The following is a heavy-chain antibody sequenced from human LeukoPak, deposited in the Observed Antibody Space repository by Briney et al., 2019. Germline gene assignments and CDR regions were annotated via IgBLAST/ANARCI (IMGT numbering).Heavy chain of an antibody. D-gene: IGHD6-19*01. Sequence: PGGSLRLSCAASGFTFSSYWMSWVRQAPGKGLEWVASISGTGTNTYYADSVKGRFTISRDNSRNTLYLQMNSLGAEDTAIYYCAKDHGVAVTGMFYWGQGTLVTVSS. CDR3: AKDHGVAVTGMFY. V-gene: IGHV3-23*01. CDR1: GFTFSSYW. J-gene: IGHJ4*02. CDR2: ISGTGTNT.